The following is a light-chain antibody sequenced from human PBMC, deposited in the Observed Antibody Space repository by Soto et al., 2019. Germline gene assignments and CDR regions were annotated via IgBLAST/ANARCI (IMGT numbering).Light chain of an antibody. Sequence: EIVLTQSPGTLSLSPGERATLSCRASQSVSSSYLAWYQQKPGQAPRLLIYGASSRATGIPDRFSGSWSGTDFTLNISRREPEDFAVYYWQQYGSSPGGTFGQGTKVEIK. CDR3: QQYGSSPGGT. CDR2: GAS. V-gene: IGKV3-20*01. CDR1: QSVSSSY. J-gene: IGKJ1*01.